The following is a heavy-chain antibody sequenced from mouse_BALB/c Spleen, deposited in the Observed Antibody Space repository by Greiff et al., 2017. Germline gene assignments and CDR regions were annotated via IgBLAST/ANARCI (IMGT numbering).Heavy chain of an antibody. Sequence: EVQRVESGGGLVKPGGSLKLSCAASGFTFSSYAMSWVRQSPEKRLEWVAEISSGGSYTYYPDTVTGRFTISRDNAKNTLYLQMSSLRSEDTAMYYCARRYYRYDEVYYFDYWGQGTTLTVSS. CDR1: GFTFSSYA. CDR2: ISSGGSYT. CDR3: ARRYYRYDEVYYFDY. J-gene: IGHJ2*01. V-gene: IGHV5-9-4*01. D-gene: IGHD2-14*01.